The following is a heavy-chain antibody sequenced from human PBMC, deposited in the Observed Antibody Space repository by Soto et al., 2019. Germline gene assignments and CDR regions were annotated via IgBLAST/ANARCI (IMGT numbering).Heavy chain of an antibody. D-gene: IGHD2-8*02. CDR2: ISYDGSNK. CDR1: GFTFSSYA. J-gene: IGHJ4*02. CDR3: ARDTVDY. Sequence: LSLTCAASGFTFSSYAMHWVRQAPGKGLEWVAVISYDGSNKYYADSVKGRFTISRDNSKNTLYLQMNSLRAEDTAVYYCARDTVDYWGQGTLVTVSS. V-gene: IGHV3-30-3*01.